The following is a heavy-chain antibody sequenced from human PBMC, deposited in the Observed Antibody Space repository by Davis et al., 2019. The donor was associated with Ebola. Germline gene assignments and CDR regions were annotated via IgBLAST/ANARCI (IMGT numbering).Heavy chain of an antibody. CDR3: ARSYGSGNYFDT. CDR1: LDSVTNNY. J-gene: IGHJ4*02. V-gene: IGHV4-59*02. Sequence: PSETLSLTCTVSLDSVTNNYWDWIRQLPGKGLEFIGYIHYSGRNTYNPSLKSRVTMSVDTSKNQFSLNLNSVTAADTAVYYCARSYGSGNYFDTWGQGILVTVSS. CDR2: IHYSGRN. D-gene: IGHD3-10*01.